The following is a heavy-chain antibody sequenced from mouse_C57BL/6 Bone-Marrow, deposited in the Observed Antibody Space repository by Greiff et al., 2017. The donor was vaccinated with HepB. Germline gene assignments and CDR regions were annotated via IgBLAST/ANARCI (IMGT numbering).Heavy chain of an antibody. Sequence: QVQLQQSGPELVKPGASVKISCKASGYAFSSSWMNWVKQRPGKGLEWIRRIYPGDGGTNYNGKFKGKATLTADKSSSTAYMQLSSLTSEDSAVYFCARVPLYDDCYVGYFDYWGQGTTLTVSS. CDR3: ARVPLYDDCYVGYFDY. V-gene: IGHV1-82*01. J-gene: IGHJ2*01. CDR2: IYPGDGGT. CDR1: GYAFSSSW. D-gene: IGHD2-3*01.